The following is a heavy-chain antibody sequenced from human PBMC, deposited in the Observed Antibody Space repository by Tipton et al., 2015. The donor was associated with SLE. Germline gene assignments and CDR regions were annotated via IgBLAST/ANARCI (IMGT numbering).Heavy chain of an antibody. Sequence: TLSLTCSIYDGSFGGYYWSWIRQPPGKGLEWIGEINHGGSTNYNPSLKSRVTISVDTSKNQFSLKLSSVTAADTAVYYCARAGTGTAWGTFDIWGPGTMVTVSS. J-gene: IGHJ3*02. V-gene: IGHV4-34*01. D-gene: IGHD1-14*01. CDR2: INHGGST. CDR3: ARAGTGTAWGTFDI. CDR1: DGSFGGYY.